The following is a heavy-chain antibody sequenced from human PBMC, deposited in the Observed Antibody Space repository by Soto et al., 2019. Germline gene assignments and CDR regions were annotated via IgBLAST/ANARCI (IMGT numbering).Heavy chain of an antibody. CDR1: GGTFSSYT. CDR3: ARGPTLNWNDGVSAFDI. Sequence: GASVKVSCKASGGTFSSYTISWVRQAPGQGLEWMGRIIPILGIANYAQKFQGRVTITADKSTSTAYMELSSLRSEDTAVYYCARGPTLNWNDGVSAFDIWGQGTRVTVSS. V-gene: IGHV1-69*02. D-gene: IGHD1-1*01. J-gene: IGHJ3*02. CDR2: IIPILGIA.